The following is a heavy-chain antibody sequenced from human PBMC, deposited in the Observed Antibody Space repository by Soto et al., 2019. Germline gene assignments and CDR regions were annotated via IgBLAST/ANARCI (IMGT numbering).Heavy chain of an antibody. J-gene: IGHJ4*02. CDR3: ARATYSSSYYFDS. CDR1: GFIFSTNG. D-gene: IGHD6-6*01. Sequence: VGSLRLSCAASGFIFSTNGMNWVRQAPGKGLEWVSKIGSSGSTIWYADSVKGRFTISRDNAKNSLYLQMNSLRGEDTAVYYCARATYSSSYYFDSWGQGTLVTVSS. CDR2: IGSSGSTI. V-gene: IGHV3-48*04.